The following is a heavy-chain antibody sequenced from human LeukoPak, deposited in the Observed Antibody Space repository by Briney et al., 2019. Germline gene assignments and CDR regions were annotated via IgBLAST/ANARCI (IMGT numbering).Heavy chain of an antibody. CDR1: GFTFSCYG. Sequence: PGGYVRLSCAASGFTFSCYGMPWVRQAPGKGLEWVAVIWYDGSNKYYADSVKGRFTISRDNSKNTLYLQMNSLRAEDTAVYYCASERYCSGGSCPAPFDYWGQGTLVTVSS. CDR2: IWYDGSNK. D-gene: IGHD2-15*01. CDR3: ASERYCSGGSCPAPFDY. J-gene: IGHJ4*02. V-gene: IGHV3-33*01.